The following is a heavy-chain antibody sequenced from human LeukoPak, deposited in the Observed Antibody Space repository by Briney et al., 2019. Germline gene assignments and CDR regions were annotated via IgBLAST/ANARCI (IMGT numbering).Heavy chain of an antibody. D-gene: IGHD5-18*01. CDR1: GGTFSSYA. CDR2: IIPIFGTA. V-gene: IGHV1-69*13. Sequence: SVKVSCKASGGTFSSYAISWVRQAPGQGLEWMGGIIPIFGTANYAQKFQGRVTITADESTSTAYMELSSLRSEDTAVYYCARVVTTAMVSFNWFDPWGQGTLVTVSS. CDR3: ARVVTTAMVSFNWFDP. J-gene: IGHJ5*02.